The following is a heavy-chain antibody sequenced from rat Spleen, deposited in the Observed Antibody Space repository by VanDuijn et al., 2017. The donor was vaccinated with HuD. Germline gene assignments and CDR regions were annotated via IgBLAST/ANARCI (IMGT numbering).Heavy chain of an antibody. CDR1: GFTFNNYW. D-gene: IGHD1-6*01. V-gene: IGHV5-31*01. CDR2: ITNTGGST. CDR3: TRDLVYTTALRGVMDA. J-gene: IGHJ4*01. Sequence: EVQLVESGGGLVQPGRSLKLSCVASGFTFNNYWMTWIRQAPGKGLEWVASITNTGGSTYYPDSVKGRFTISRDNAKSTLYLQMNSLRSEDTATYYCTRDLVYTTALRGVMDAWGQGASVTVSS.